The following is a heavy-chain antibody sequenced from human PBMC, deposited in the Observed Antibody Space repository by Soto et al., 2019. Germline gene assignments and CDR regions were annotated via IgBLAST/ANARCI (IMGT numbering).Heavy chain of an antibody. J-gene: IGHJ6*03. CDR3: ARVGYGDYVEANYYYYYMDV. D-gene: IGHD4-17*01. Sequence: GGSLRLSCAASGFTFSSYWMHWVRQAPGKGLVWVSRINSDGSSTSYADSVKGRFTISRDNAKNTLYLQMNSLRAEDTAVYYCARVGYGDYVEANYYYYYMDVWGKGTTVTVSS. CDR1: GFTFSSYW. CDR2: INSDGSST. V-gene: IGHV3-74*01.